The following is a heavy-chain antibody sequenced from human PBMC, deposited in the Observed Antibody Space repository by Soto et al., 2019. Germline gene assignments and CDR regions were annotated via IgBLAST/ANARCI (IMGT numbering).Heavy chain of an antibody. V-gene: IGHV3-48*01. CDR2: ISSSITSI. Sequence: GGSLRLSCAASGFTFSSYSMTWVRQAPGKGLEWVSYISSSITSIYYADSVKGRFTISRDNAKNSLYLQMNSLRAEDTAVYYCARDGSGYSYGSAFDIWGQGTMVTVSS. J-gene: IGHJ3*02. D-gene: IGHD5-18*01. CDR1: GFTFSSYS. CDR3: ARDGSGYSYGSAFDI.